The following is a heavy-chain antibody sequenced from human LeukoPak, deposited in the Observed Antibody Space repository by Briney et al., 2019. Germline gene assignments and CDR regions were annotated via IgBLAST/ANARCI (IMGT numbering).Heavy chain of an antibody. CDR1: GYTFTGYY. CDR2: INPSSGGT. Sequence: ASVKVSCKASGYTFTGYYMHWVRQAPGQGLEWMGWINPSSGGTNYAQKFQGRVTMTRDTSISTAYMELSRLRSDDTAVYYCARVYYDSSGYPSALDYWGQGTLVTVSS. J-gene: IGHJ4*02. V-gene: IGHV1-2*02. D-gene: IGHD3-22*01. CDR3: ARVYYDSSGYPSALDY.